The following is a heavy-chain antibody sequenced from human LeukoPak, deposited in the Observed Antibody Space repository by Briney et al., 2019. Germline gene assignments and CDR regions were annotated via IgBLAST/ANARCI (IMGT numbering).Heavy chain of an antibody. J-gene: IGHJ6*02. Sequence: QPGGSLRLSCAASGFTFRGYWMNWVRQAPGKGLEWVANIWEGDSGAHYVDSVTGRSIISGDSAKTSLYLQMNSLRAEDSAVYYCARGRDIVATAPYYYYGMDVWGQGTTVSVSS. V-gene: IGHV3-7*04. CDR1: GFTFRGYW. CDR3: ARGRDIVATAPYYYYGMDV. CDR2: IWEGDSGA. D-gene: IGHD5-12*01.